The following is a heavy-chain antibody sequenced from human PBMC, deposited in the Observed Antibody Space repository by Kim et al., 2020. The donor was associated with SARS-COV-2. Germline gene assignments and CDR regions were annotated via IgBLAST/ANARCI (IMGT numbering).Heavy chain of an antibody. CDR1: GYRFSSYG. D-gene: IGHD5-12*01. J-gene: IGHJ4*02. CDR2: ISTYTGDT. V-gene: IGHV1-18*01. CDR3: ARDIVSTGVLDY. Sequence: ASVKVSCKASGYRFSSYGINWVRQAPGQGLEWMGWISTYTGDTNYAQKFQGRVSMTTETSTSTAYMELRSLRSDDTAVYYCARDIVSTGVLDYWGQGTRVTVSS.